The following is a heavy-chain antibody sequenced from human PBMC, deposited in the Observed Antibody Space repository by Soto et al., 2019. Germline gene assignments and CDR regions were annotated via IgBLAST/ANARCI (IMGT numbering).Heavy chain of an antibody. CDR1: GFTFSSYR. J-gene: IGHJ3*02. Sequence: GGFLRLSCAASGFTFSSYRMHWVRQAPGKGLVWVSRINSDGSSTSYADSVKGRFTISRDNAKNTLYLQMNSLRAEDTAVYYCWRFLEWNDAFDIWGQGTMVTVSS. V-gene: IGHV3-74*01. CDR3: WRFLEWNDAFDI. CDR2: INSDGSST. D-gene: IGHD3-3*01.